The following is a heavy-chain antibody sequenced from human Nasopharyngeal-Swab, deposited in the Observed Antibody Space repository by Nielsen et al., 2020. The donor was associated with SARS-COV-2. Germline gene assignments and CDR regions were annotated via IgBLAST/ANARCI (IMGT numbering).Heavy chain of an antibody. CDR3: ARDKSGSYYCGMDV. CDR2: ISYDGSNK. V-gene: IGHV3-30*04. CDR1: GFTFSSYA. J-gene: IGHJ6*02. D-gene: IGHD1-26*01. Sequence: GESLKISCAASGFTFSSYAMHWVRQAPGKGLEWVAVISYDGSNKYYADSVKGRFTISRDNSKNTLYLQMNSLRAEDTAVYYCARDKSGSYYCGMDVWGQGTTVTVSS.